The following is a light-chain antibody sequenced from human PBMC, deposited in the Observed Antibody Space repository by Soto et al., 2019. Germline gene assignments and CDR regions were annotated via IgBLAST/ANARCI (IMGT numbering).Light chain of an antibody. J-gene: IGKJ4*01. V-gene: IGKV3-20*01. CDR1: QSISSY. Sequence: EVVLTQSPDTLSLPPGERATLSCRASQSISSYLAWYQQKPGQAPRLLIYGASTRASGIPDRFSGSGSGTDFTLTISRLEPEDLAVYYCQRYGSSPLNFGGGTKVDIK. CDR3: QRYGSSPLN. CDR2: GAS.